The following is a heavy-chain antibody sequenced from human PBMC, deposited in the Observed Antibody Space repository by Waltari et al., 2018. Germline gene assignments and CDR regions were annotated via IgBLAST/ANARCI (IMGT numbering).Heavy chain of an antibody. J-gene: IGHJ4*02. D-gene: IGHD3-3*01. CDR1: GFSLSTSGMC. CDR2: IDWDDDK. CDR3: ARTSGWGIFGGGVDY. Sequence: QVTLRESGPALVKPTQTLTLTCTFSGFSLSTSGMCVSWIRQPPGKALEWLARIDWDDDKYYSTSLKTRLLISNDTPKCQVVLIMTHMARVDKSAYYCARTSGWGIFGGGVDYWGQGTLVTVSS. V-gene: IGHV2-70*15.